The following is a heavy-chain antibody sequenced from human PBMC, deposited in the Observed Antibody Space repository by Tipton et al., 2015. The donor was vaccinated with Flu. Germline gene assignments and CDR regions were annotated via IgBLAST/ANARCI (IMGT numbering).Heavy chain of an antibody. V-gene: IGHV3-72*01. D-gene: IGHD1-26*01. CDR2: SGTKADRYST. J-gene: IGHJ3*02. CDR3: TTSYSGAYYGTFDI. CDR1: GFTFSDHY. Sequence: SLRLSCAASGFTFSDHYMDWVRLTPGQGLEWVGRSGTKADRYSTEYAASMKGRFTISRDDSKNSLYLQMNSLKTEDTAVYYCTTSYSGAYYGTFDIWGQGTMVTVSS.